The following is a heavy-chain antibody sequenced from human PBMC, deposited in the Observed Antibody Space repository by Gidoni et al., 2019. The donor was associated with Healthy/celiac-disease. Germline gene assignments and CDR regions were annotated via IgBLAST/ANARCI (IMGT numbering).Heavy chain of an antibody. V-gene: IGHV3-30-3*01. CDR1: GFTFSRYA. CDR2: ISYDGSNK. D-gene: IGHD6-13*01. J-gene: IGHJ4*02. Sequence: QVQLVESGGGVVQPGRSLRLSCAASGFTFSRYAMHWVRQAPGKGLEWVAVISYDGSNKYYADSVKGRFTISRDNSKNTLYLQMNSLRAEDTAVYYCARDEGIAAAGTVPFDYWGQGTLVTVSS. CDR3: ARDEGIAAAGTVPFDY.